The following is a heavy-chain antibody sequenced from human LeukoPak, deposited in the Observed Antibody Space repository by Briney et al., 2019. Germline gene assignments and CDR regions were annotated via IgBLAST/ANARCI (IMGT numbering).Heavy chain of an antibody. CDR1: GGTFNRYG. D-gene: IGHD6-6*01. CDR2: IIPFLGTP. J-gene: IGHJ6*03. V-gene: IGHV1-69*05. CDR3: ATTGQLVPDYYHYYMDV. Sequence: SVKVSCKASGGTFNRYGFTWLRQAPGQGLEWMGGIIPFLGTPNYAQKFQGRVTITTDESTSTAYMEVSSLTSEDTAVYYCATTGQLVPDYYHYYMDVWGLGTTVTVSS.